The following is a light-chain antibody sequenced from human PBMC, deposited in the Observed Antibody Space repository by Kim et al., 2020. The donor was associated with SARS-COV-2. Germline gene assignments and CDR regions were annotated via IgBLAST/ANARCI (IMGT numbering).Light chain of an antibody. Sequence: ESVGDRVTVTCRASQDIGKSVAWYQHKGGKAPTILLYAASRLENGVPSRFSGSGSGTTFTLTITTLQPEDFAVYYCQQYYIAPLSFGGGTKVDIK. CDR1: QDIGKS. J-gene: IGKJ4*01. CDR2: AAS. V-gene: IGKV1-NL1*01. CDR3: QQYYIAPLS.